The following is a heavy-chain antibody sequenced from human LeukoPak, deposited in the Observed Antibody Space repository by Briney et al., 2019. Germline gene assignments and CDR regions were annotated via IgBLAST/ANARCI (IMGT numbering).Heavy chain of an antibody. V-gene: IGHV4-59*01. CDR2: ISYSGST. Sequence: SETLSLTCTVSGGSISSYYRSWIRQPPGKGLEWIGYISYSGSTNYNPSLKSRVTISVDTSKNQFSLKLSSVTAADTAVYYCARGPRYDSSGCFLDYWGQGTLVTVSS. J-gene: IGHJ4*02. CDR3: ARGPRYDSSGCFLDY. CDR1: GGSISSYY. D-gene: IGHD3-22*01.